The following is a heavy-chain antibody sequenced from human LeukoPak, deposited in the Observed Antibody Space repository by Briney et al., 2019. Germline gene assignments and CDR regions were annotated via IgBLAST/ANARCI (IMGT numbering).Heavy chain of an antibody. Sequence: ASVKVSCKASGYSFTSFGISWVRQAPGQGLEWVGWISAYNGNTRSAQKFQGRVSMTTDTSTSTAYMELRSLRFDDTAVFYCVRDLGVDTSMIFFDFWGQGTLVTVSS. J-gene: IGHJ4*02. CDR3: VRDLGVDTSMIFFDF. CDR2: ISAYNGNT. CDR1: GYSFTSFG. V-gene: IGHV1-18*01. D-gene: IGHD3/OR15-3a*01.